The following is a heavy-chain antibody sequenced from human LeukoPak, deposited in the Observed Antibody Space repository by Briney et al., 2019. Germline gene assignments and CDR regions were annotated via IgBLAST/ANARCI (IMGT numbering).Heavy chain of an antibody. Sequence: ASVKVSCKASGYTFTGYYMHWVRQAPGQGLEWMGWIYPNSGGTNYAQKFQGRVTMTRDTSISTAYMELSRLRSDDTAVYYCAREGGYDFWSGYVSGMDVWGQGTTVTVSS. V-gene: IGHV1-2*02. D-gene: IGHD3-3*01. CDR2: IYPNSGGT. CDR1: GYTFTGYY. J-gene: IGHJ6*02. CDR3: AREGGYDFWSGYVSGMDV.